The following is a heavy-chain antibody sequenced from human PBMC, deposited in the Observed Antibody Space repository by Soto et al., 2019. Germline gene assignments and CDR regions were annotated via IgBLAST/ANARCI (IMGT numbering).Heavy chain of an antibody. CDR3: ARSFTKSRRGGVAFDY. Sequence: QVQLVQSGAEVKKPGSSVKVSYTTSGGTISSFAINWVRQAPGQGLEWMGGIIPSDGSTKYAEKFQGRVTITAAASTRTAYMDLSSLISEDTAVYYCARSFTKSRRGGVAFDYWGQGTLLTVSP. CDR2: IIPSDGST. J-gene: IGHJ4*02. CDR1: GGTISSFA. V-gene: IGHV1-69*01. D-gene: IGHD3-3*01.